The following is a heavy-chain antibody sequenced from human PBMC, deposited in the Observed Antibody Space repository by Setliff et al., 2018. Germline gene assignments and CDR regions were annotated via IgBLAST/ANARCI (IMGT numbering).Heavy chain of an antibody. D-gene: IGHD2-15*01. Sequence: SLRLSCAASGFTFSTYRMHWVRQAPGKGLEWVAVIWDDGGNKYHADSVKGRFTISRDNSKNTLYLQMNSLRPEDTAVYYCARTCSGSGCYAGLESWGQGFLVTVSS. CDR1: GFTFSTYR. CDR2: IWDDGGNK. CDR3: ARTCSGSGCYAGLES. V-gene: IGHV3-33*08. J-gene: IGHJ4*02.